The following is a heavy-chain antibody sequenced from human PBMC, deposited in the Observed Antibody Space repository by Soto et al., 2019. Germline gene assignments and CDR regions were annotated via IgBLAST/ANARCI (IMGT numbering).Heavy chain of an antibody. CDR1: GFTFSDFG. CDR3: ASVPGSPGYHGLDV. D-gene: IGHD6-19*01. J-gene: IGHJ6*02. V-gene: IGHV3-7*03. Sequence: GGSLRLSCEVSGFTFSDFGLDWVRQAPGKGLEWVATIKHDGSEKSNLDSVEGRFTISRDNAKNSLSLQMNSLRVEDTAVYFCASVPGSPGYHGLDVWGQGTTVTVS. CDR2: IKHDGSEK.